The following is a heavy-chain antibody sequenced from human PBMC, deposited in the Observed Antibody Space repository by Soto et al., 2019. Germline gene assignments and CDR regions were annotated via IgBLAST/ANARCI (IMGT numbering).Heavy chain of an antibody. D-gene: IGHD6-13*01. V-gene: IGHV6-1*01. CDR1: GASVSSNSAA. J-gene: IGHJ3*02. Sequence: SQTLSLTCAISGASVSSNSAAWNWIRQSPSRGLEWLGRTYYRSKWYYDYAVSVKSRITINPDTSKNQLSLHLNSVIPEDTAVYYCARKYSSSWADALDIWGQGTMVTVSS. CDR2: TYYRSKWYY. CDR3: ARKYSSSWADALDI.